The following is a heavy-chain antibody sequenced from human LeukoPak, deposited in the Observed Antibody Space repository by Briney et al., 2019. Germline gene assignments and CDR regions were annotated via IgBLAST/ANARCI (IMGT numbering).Heavy chain of an antibody. CDR1: GFTFSSYA. J-gene: IGHJ4*02. CDR2: ISYDGSNK. D-gene: IGHD6-6*01. Sequence: GGSLRLSCAASGFTFSSYAMHWVRQAPGKGLEWVAVISYDGSNKYYADSVKGRFSISRDNSKNTLYLQMNSLRAEDTAVYYCAREDGGYSDYWGQGTLVTVSS. CDR3: AREDGGYSDY. V-gene: IGHV3-30-3*01.